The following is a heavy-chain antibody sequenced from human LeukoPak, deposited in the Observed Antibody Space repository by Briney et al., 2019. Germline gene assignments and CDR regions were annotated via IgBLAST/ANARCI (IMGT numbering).Heavy chain of an antibody. V-gene: IGHV3-30*02. Sequence: PGGSLRLSCAASGFTFSTYGMHWVRQAPGKGLEWMTFIQAGGDEKYYAESVKGRFTVSRDNSKNTLYLQMNSLRAEDTAVYYCARDTPGYGGDDFDYWGQGALVTVS. D-gene: IGHD4-23*01. CDR2: IQAGGDEK. CDR1: GFTFSTYG. J-gene: IGHJ4*02. CDR3: ARDTPGYGGDDFDY.